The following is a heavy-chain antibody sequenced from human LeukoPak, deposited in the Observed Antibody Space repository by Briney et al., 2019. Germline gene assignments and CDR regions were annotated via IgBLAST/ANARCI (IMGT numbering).Heavy chain of an antibody. CDR2: KSPDGTSQ. CDR1: GFTFRNFP. D-gene: IGHD2-21*02. V-gene: IGHV3-30*01. CDR3: VSDTAD. J-gene: IGHJ4*02. Sequence: PWGSLRLSCAASGFTFRNFPMHWVRQAPGEGLEWLALKSPDGTSQYYADSVRGRFTISRDNSKNTLSLQMNSLTVEDTAMYYCVSDTADWGQGTLVTVSS.